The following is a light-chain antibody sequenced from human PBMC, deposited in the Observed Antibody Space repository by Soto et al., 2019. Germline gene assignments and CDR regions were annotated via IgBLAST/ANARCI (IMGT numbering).Light chain of an antibody. CDR3: QKRKSRFT. Sequence: DIVLTQSPATLSLSPGERATLSCRASQSVSNYLAWYQQKPGQAPRLLISGASNRAPGIPARFSGSGSGADVSLTISSLEPEDFAVYYCQKRKSRFTFGRGTKVEIK. J-gene: IGKJ4*01. V-gene: IGKV3-11*01. CDR1: QSVSNY. CDR2: GAS.